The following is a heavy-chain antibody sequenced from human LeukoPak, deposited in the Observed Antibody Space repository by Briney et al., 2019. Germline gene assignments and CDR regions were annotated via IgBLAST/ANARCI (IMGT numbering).Heavy chain of an antibody. D-gene: IGHD6-6*01. V-gene: IGHV3-48*01. Sequence: PGGSLRLSCAASAASGFTFSSFIMNWVRQAPGKGLEWVSYISNGNSPIYYADSVKGRFTISRDNAKNSLYLQMNSLRAEDTAVYYCARGFPARRGAFDIWGQGTKVTVSS. CDR3: ARGFPARRGAFDI. CDR1: GFTFSSFI. J-gene: IGHJ3*02. CDR2: ISNGNSPI.